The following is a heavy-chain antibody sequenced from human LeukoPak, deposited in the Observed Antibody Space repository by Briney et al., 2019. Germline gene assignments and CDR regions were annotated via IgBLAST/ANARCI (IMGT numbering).Heavy chain of an antibody. CDR3: ARGSPSYAQWHFDL. D-gene: IGHD2/OR15-2a*01. J-gene: IGHJ2*01. Sequence: GASVKVSCKASGYTITDYYLHWVRQAPGLGLEWMGWIIPNTGGTNYAQKFQDWVTMSSDTSISTAYMELSSLRSDDTAVYYCARGSPSYAQWHFDLWGRGTLVTVSS. V-gene: IGHV1-2*04. CDR1: GYTITDYY. CDR2: IIPNTGGT.